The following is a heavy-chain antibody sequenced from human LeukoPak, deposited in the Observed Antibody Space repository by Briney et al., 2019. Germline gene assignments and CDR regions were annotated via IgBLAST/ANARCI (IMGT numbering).Heavy chain of an antibody. CDR2: INTNTGSS. J-gene: IGHJ4*02. Sequence: ASVKVSCKASGYTFTTYGMHWVRQAPGQGLEWMGWINTNTGSSTYAQGFTGRFVFSLDTSVSTAYLQISSPKAADTAVYYCVRGPFGSSWWGQGTLVTVSS. CDR1: GYTFTTYG. D-gene: IGHD6-13*01. CDR3: VRGPFGSSW. V-gene: IGHV7-4-1*02.